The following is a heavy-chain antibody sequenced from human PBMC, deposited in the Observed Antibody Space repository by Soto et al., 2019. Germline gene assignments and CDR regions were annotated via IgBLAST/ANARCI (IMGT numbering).Heavy chain of an antibody. Sequence: SETLSLTCAVYGGSFSGYYWSWIRQPPGKGLEWIGEINHSGSTNYNPSLKSRVTISVDTSKNQFSLKLSSVTAADTAVYYCARKSLLWFGPSYYYGMDVWGQGTTVT. CDR3: ARKSLLWFGPSYYYGMDV. CDR1: GGSFSGYY. D-gene: IGHD3-10*01. V-gene: IGHV4-34*01. CDR2: INHSGST. J-gene: IGHJ6*02.